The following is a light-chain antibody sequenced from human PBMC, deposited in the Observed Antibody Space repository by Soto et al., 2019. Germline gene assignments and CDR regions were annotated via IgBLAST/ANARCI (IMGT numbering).Light chain of an antibody. CDR2: DAS. CDR1: QDISVW. Sequence: DIQMTQSPSTMSASIGDRVAITCRASQDISVWLAWYQQKPGKAPTLLVSDASNLQSGVPSRFSGSGSGSEFTLTISCLQPDDFSTYYCHQYDSYPWTFGQGTKVEIK. CDR3: HQYDSYPWT. J-gene: IGKJ1*01. V-gene: IGKV1-5*01.